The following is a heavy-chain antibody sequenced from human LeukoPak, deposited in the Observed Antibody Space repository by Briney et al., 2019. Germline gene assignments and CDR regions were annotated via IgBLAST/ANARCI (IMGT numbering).Heavy chain of an antibody. CDR2: INHGGST. CDR1: SGSFSGYY. CDR3: ARAQNPGATLVDS. J-gene: IGHJ4*02. Sequence: SETLSLTCAVHSGSFSGYYWSWVRQPPGKGLEWIGEINHGGSTNYNPSLKSRVTISVDTSKNQFSLKLSSVTAADTAVYYCARAQNPGATLVDSWGQGTLVTVSS. D-gene: IGHD1-26*01. V-gene: IGHV4-34*01.